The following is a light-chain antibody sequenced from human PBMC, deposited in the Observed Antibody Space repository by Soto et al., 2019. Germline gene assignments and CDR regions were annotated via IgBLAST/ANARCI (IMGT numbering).Light chain of an antibody. CDR3: SAWDDSLSGYV. J-gene: IGLJ1*01. Sequence: QSVLTQPLSASGTPGQGVTISCSGSSSNIGSNYVYWYQQLPGTAPKIIIYRNNQRPSGVPDRISGSKSGTSASLAISGLRSEDEADYYCSAWDDSLSGYVFGTGTKVTVL. CDR2: RNN. CDR1: SSNIGSNY. V-gene: IGLV1-47*01.